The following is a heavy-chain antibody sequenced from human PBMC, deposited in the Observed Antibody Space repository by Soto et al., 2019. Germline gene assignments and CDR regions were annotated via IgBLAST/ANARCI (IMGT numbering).Heavy chain of an antibody. V-gene: IGHV3-11*01. D-gene: IGHD3-22*01. J-gene: IGHJ6*02. CDR1: GFTFSDNY. Sequence: GGSLRLSCAASGFTFSDNYMSWIRQAPGKGLEWVSYISSSGSTIYYADSVKGRFTISRDNAKNSLYLQMNSLRAEDTAVYYCARDKYYDSSGYYYGMDVWGQGTTVTVSS. CDR2: ISSSGSTI. CDR3: ARDKYYDSSGYYYGMDV.